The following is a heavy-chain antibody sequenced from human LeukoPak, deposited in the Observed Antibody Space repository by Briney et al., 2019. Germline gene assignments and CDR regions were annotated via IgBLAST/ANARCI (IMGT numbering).Heavy chain of an antibody. V-gene: IGHV4-38-2*02. CDR1: GYSISSGYY. J-gene: IGHJ5*02. D-gene: IGHD3-3*01. Sequence: SETLSLPCTVSGYSISSGYYWGWIRQPPGKGLEWIGSIYHSGSTYYNPSLKSRVTISVDTSKNQFSLKLSSVTAADTAVYYCARDGTYYDFWSGSNKEDNWFDPWGQGTLVTVSS. CDR2: IYHSGST. CDR3: ARDGTYYDFWSGSNKEDNWFDP.